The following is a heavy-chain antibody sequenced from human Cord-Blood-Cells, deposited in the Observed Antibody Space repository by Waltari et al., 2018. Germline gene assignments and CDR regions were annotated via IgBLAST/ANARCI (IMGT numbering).Heavy chain of an antibody. CDR3: ARVHEGGVVTAMNYYLDV. CDR1: GGTFSSYA. Sequence: QVQLVQSGAEVKKPGSSVKVSCKASGGTFSSYAISWVRQAPGQGLEWMGGCGRIIPNLGIANYAQKFQGRVTITADESTSTAYMELSSLRSEDTAVYYCARVHEGGVVTAMNYYLDVWGKGTTVTVSS. D-gene: IGHD2-21*02. CDR2: IIPNLGIA. J-gene: IGHJ6*03. V-gene: IGHV1-69*04.